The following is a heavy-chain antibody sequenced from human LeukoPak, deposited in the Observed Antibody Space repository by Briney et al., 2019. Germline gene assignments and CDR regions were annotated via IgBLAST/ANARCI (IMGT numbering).Heavy chain of an antibody. CDR2: SCYSGST. D-gene: IGHD5-18*01. Sequence: SQTLSLTCTVSGGSISSGDYYWSWIRQPPGKGLEWIGYSCYSGSTYYNPSLKSRVTISVDTSKNQFSLKLSSVTAADTTVYYCARTPDQYSYGMDVWGQGTTVTVSS. CDR3: ARTPDQYSYGMDV. V-gene: IGHV4-30-4*01. J-gene: IGHJ6*02. CDR1: GGSISSGDYY.